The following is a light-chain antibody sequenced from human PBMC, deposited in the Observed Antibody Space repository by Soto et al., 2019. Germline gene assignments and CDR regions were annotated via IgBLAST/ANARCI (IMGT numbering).Light chain of an antibody. J-gene: IGKJ1*01. CDR1: QSISSY. Sequence: DIQMTQSPSSLSASVGDRVTITCRASQSISSYLNWYQQKPGKAPDLLIYSASSLQSGVPSRFSGSGSGTDFTLTINSLQPEDFATYFCQQSFSFPWTFGQGTKVEIK. CDR3: QQSFSFPWT. CDR2: SAS. V-gene: IGKV1-39*01.